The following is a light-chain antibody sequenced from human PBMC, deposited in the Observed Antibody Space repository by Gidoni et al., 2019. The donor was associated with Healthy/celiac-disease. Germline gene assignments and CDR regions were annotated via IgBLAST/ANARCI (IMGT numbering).Light chain of an antibody. CDR1: QSVSSN. J-gene: IGKJ2*01. CDR2: GAS. CDR3: QQYNNWPLYT. Sequence: EIVMTQSPATLSVSPGERATLSCRASQSVSSNLAWYKQKPGQAPRLLIYGASTRATGIPARFSGSVSGTEFTLTISSLQSEDFAVYYCQQYNNWPLYTFGQGTKLEIK. V-gene: IGKV3-15*01.